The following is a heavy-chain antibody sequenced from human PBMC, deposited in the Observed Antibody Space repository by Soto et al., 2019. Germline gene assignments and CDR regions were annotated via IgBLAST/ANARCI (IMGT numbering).Heavy chain of an antibody. CDR3: AKVPRVSVAGPLGYFDD. D-gene: IGHD6-19*01. J-gene: IGHJ4*02. Sequence: GGALRLSFGAAVVTFSSYAMSWVRQDPGKGLEWVSAISGSGGSTYYADSVKGRFTISRDNSKNTLYLQMNSLRAEDTAVYYCAKVPRVSVAGPLGYFDDWGQGT. CDR1: VVTFSSYA. CDR2: ISGSGGST. V-gene: IGHV3-23*01.